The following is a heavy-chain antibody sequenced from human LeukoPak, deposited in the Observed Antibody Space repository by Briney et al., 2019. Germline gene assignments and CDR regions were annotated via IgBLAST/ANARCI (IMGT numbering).Heavy chain of an antibody. Sequence: PGGSLRLSCAASGFTFSSYAMSWVRQAPGKGLEWVSAISGSGGSTYYADSVKGRFTISRDNSNNTLYLQMNSLRAEDTAVYYCAKLCSSTSCLGAFDIWGQGTMVTVSS. CDR1: GFTFSSYA. J-gene: IGHJ3*02. V-gene: IGHV3-23*01. D-gene: IGHD2-2*01. CDR2: ISGSGGST. CDR3: AKLCSSTSCLGAFDI.